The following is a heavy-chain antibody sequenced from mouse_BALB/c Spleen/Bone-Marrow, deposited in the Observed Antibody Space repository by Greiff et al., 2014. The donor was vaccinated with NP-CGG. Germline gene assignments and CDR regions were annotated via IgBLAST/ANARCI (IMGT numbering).Heavy chain of an antibody. J-gene: IGHJ4*01. V-gene: IGHV1-80*01. CDR1: GYAFVNYW. D-gene: IGHD1-2*01. CDR2: IYPGDGDT. Sequence: VQLQQSGAELVRPGSSVKISCKVSGYAFVNYWMNRVMQRPGQGLEWIGQIYPGDGDTNYNGKFKCKVTLTADKSSSTSYMQLSRLTSEDSAVYCGARDSLLRLYYAMDDWGQGTSVTVSS. CDR3: ARDSLLRLYYAMDD.